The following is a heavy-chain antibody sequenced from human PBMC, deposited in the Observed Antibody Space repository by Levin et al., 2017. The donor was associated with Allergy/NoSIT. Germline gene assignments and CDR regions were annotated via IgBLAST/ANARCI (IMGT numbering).Heavy chain of an antibody. CDR2: INHSGST. D-gene: IGHD4-17*01. Sequence: PSETLSLTCAVYGGSFSGYYWSWIRQPPGKGLEWIGEINHSGSTNYNPSLKSRVTISVDTSKNQFSLKLSSVTAADTAVYYCARGKSYGAKVSSYWGQGTLVTVSS. CDR1: GGSFSGYY. J-gene: IGHJ4*02. CDR3: ARGKSYGAKVSSY. V-gene: IGHV4-34*01.